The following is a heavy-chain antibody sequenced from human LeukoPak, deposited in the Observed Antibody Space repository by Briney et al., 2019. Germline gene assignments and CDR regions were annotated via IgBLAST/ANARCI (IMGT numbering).Heavy chain of an antibody. D-gene: IGHD5-24*01. Sequence: GGSLRLSCAASGFTFSSYAMSWVRQAPGEGLEWVSAISGSGGSTYYADSVKGRFTISRDNSKNTLYLQMNSLGAEDTAVYYCAKREEMATNPNDYWGQGTLVTVSS. J-gene: IGHJ4*02. CDR3: AKREEMATNPNDY. V-gene: IGHV3-23*01. CDR1: GFTFSSYA. CDR2: ISGSGGST.